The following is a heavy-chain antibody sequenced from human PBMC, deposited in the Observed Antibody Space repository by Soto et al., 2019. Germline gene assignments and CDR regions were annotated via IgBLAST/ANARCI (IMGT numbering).Heavy chain of an antibody. V-gene: IGHV4-39*01. CDR3: ARHVYWDYVLDY. D-gene: IGHD1-26*01. CDR2: IYYSGST. CDR1: GGSLSSSSYY. Sequence: QLQLQESGPGLVKPSETLSLTCTVSGGSLSSSSYYWGWIRQPPGKGLEWIGSIYYSGSTYYNPSLKSRVAISVDTSKNQFSLKLSSVTAADTAVYYCARHVYWDYVLDYWGQGTLVTVSS. J-gene: IGHJ4*02.